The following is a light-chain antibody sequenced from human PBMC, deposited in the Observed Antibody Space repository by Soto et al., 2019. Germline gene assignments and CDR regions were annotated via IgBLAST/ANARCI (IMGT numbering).Light chain of an antibody. CDR1: ENIDNY. CDR2: AAS. J-gene: IGKJ2*01. Sequence: DIQMTQSPSSLSASVGDRVTITCRASENIDNYLNWYQQKPGKAPKLLIYAASSLQSGVPSRFSGSGYGTHFTLTIISLQPEDFATYYCQQSYSSLYTFGQGTKLEIK. V-gene: IGKV1-39*01. CDR3: QQSYSSLYT.